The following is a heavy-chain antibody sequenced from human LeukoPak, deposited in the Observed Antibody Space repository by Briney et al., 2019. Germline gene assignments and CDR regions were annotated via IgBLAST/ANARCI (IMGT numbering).Heavy chain of an antibody. CDR1: GDSVSSNSAA. D-gene: IGHD3-22*01. Sequence: SQTLSLTCAISGDSVSSNSAAWNWIRQSPSRGLEWLGRTYYRPKWYNDYAVSVKSRITINPDTSKNQFSLQLNSVTPEDTAVYYCARTEYYYDSSGSFDYWGQGTLVTVSS. CDR3: ARTEYYYDSSGSFDY. J-gene: IGHJ4*02. CDR2: TYYRPKWYN. V-gene: IGHV6-1*01.